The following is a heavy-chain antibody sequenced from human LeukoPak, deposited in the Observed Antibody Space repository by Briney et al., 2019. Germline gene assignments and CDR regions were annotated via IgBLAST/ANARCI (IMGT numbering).Heavy chain of an antibody. J-gene: IGHJ6*02. Sequence: PSGTPSLTTPCSGGSPSSYPRGGVPEPPREGLGGGWVIYFNGGTNYNPSLKSRVTISVDTSKNQFSLKLSSVTAADTAVYYCARDPGPPTMVRGYTYYYYGMDVWGQGTTVTVSS. CDR3: ARDPGPPTMVRGYTYYYYGMDV. V-gene: IGHV4-59*01. CDR1: GGSPSSYP. D-gene: IGHD3-10*01. CDR2: IYFNGGT.